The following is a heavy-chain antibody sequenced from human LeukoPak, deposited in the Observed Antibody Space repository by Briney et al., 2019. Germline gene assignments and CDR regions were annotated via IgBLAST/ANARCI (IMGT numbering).Heavy chain of an antibody. V-gene: IGHV3-30*02. CDR2: IRYDGSNK. Sequence: GGSLRLSCAASGFTFSSYGMHWVRQAPGKGLEWVAFIRYDGSNKYYADSVKGRFTISRDNSKNTLYLQMNSLRAEDTAVYYCAKDNSGDGYNAYFDYRGQGTLVTVSS. J-gene: IGHJ4*02. D-gene: IGHD5-24*01. CDR1: GFTFSSYG. CDR3: AKDNSGDGYNAYFDY.